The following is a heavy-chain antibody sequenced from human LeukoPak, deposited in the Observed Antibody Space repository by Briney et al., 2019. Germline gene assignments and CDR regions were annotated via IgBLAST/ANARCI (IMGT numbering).Heavy chain of an antibody. D-gene: IGHD2-2*01. CDR2: IIPIFGTA. CDR1: GGTFSSYA. V-gene: IGHV1-69*05. J-gene: IGHJ1*01. CDR3: ARANPSRYCSSTSCPDFQH. Sequence: SVKVSCKASGGTFSSYAISWVRQAPGQGLEWMGGIIPIFGTANYAQKFQGRVTITTDESTSTAYMELSSLRSEDTAVYYCARANPSRYCSSTSCPDFQHWGQGTLVTV.